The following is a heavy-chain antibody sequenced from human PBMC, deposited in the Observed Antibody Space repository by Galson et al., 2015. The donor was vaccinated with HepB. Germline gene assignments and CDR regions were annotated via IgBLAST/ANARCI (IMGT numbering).Heavy chain of an antibody. CDR2: INPSGGST. Sequence: SVKVSCKASGYTFTSYYMHWVRQAPGQGLEWMGIINPSGGSTSYAQKFQGRVTMTRDTSTSTVYMELSSLRSEDTAVYYCARDIEYSYGYSSPNYYYYYGMDVWGQGTTVTVSS. J-gene: IGHJ6*02. D-gene: IGHD5-18*01. CDR1: GYTFTSYY. V-gene: IGHV1-46*01. CDR3: ARDIEYSYGYSSPNYYYYYGMDV.